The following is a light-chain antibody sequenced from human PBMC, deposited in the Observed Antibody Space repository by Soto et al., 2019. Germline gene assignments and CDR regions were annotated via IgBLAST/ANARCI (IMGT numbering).Light chain of an antibody. CDR3: QSADISGTHRYV. V-gene: IGLV3-25*03. J-gene: IGLJ1*01. Sequence: SYELTQSPSVSVSPGQTARITCSGDALPKQYSYWYQQKPGQAPVLVIYKDSERPSGIPERFSGSRSGTTVTLTISAVQAEDEADYYCQSADISGTHRYVFGSGTKLTVL. CDR1: ALPKQY. CDR2: KDS.